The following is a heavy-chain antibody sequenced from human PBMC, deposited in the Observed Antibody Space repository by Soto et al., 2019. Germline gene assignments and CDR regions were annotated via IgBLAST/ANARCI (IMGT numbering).Heavy chain of an antibody. CDR1: GFTFSSYY. Sequence: PVGSLRLSCASSGFTFSSYYMHWVRQSPGKGLEWAAAITSDGGNKVYGDSAKGRFTISRDNSKNTVDLQMNSLRVEDTGIYYCATVGLGVSSGWSGFGYLGQGTLVTVSS. J-gene: IGHJ4*02. D-gene: IGHD6-19*01. CDR3: ATVGLGVSSGWSGFGY. CDR2: ITSDGGNK. V-gene: IGHV3-30*03.